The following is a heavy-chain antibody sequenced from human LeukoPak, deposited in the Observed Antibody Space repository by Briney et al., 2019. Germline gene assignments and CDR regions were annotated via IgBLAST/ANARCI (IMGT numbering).Heavy chain of an antibody. J-gene: IGHJ4*02. CDR3: ASRPVQLWSDH. CDR2: IYYSGST. D-gene: IGHD5-18*01. Sequence: SETLSLTCTVSGDSISTSTFYWGWLRQPPGKGLEWIGSIYYSGSTYYNPSLKSRVTMFVDTSKNQFSLKLNSVTAADTAVYFCASRPVQLWSDHWGQGTLVTVSS. CDR1: GDSISTSTFY. V-gene: IGHV4-39*01.